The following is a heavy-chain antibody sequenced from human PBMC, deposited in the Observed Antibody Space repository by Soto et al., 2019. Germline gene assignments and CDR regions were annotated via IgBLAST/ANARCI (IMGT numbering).Heavy chain of an antibody. CDR1: GFSLTTSGVG. CDR2: IYWDYDK. CDR3: AHTRPPRISDY. D-gene: IGHD2-15*01. V-gene: IGHV2-5*02. J-gene: IGHJ4*02. Sequence: QITLKESGPTLVKPTQTLTLTCTFSGFSLTTSGVGVGWIRQPPGKALEWLALIYWDYDKRYIPSLQSRLTITKDTSKNHVVLTMTTMDPADTATYSCAHTRPPRISDYWGQGTLVTVSS.